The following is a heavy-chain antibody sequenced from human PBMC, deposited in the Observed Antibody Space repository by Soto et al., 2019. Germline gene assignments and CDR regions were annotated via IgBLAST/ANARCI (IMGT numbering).Heavy chain of an antibody. J-gene: IGHJ4*02. CDR2: IIPIFGTA. D-gene: IGHD3-22*01. V-gene: IGHV1-69*13. Sequence: SVKVSCKASGGTFSSYAISWVRQAPGQGLEWMGGIIPIFGTANYAQKFQGRVTITADESTSTAYMELSSLRSEDTAVYYCAKDPYYYDSSGYPGDYWGQGTLVTVSS. CDR1: GGTFSSYA. CDR3: AKDPYYYDSSGYPGDY.